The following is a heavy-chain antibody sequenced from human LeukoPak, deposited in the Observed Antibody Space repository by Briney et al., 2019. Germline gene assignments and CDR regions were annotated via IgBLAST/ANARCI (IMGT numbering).Heavy chain of an antibody. Sequence: SETLSLTCTVSGGSISSSSYYWGWIRQPPGTGLEWIGSIYYSGSTYYNPSLKSRVTISVDTSKNQFSLKLSSVTAADTAVYYCATTPGEYDYVWGSQAPSAFDIWGQGTMVTVSS. D-gene: IGHD3-16*01. J-gene: IGHJ3*02. CDR1: GGSISSSSYY. CDR3: ATTPGEYDYVWGSQAPSAFDI. CDR2: IYYSGST. V-gene: IGHV4-39*07.